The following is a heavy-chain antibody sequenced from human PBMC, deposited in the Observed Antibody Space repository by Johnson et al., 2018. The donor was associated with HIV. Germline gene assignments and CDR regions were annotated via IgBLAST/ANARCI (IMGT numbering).Heavy chain of an antibody. CDR1: GFTFSSYS. V-gene: IGHV3-30*02. CDR3: ASVVVVVDVHDAFDM. Sequence: QVQLVESGGGVVQPGGSLRLSCAASGFTFSSYSMQWVRQAPGKGLEWVAFIRYDGNTEDYADSVKGRFTISSDNSKNTLYVQMNSLRPEDTAVYYCASVVVVVDVHDAFDMWGQGTMVTVSS. J-gene: IGHJ3*02. D-gene: IGHD2-15*01. CDR2: IRYDGNTE.